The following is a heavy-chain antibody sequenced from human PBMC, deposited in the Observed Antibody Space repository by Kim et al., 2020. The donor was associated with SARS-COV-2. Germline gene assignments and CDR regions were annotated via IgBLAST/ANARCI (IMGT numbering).Heavy chain of an antibody. J-gene: IGHJ4*02. Sequence: GGSLRLSCAASGFTYTNYAMSWVRQAPGKRLEWVSGVGNSGDSTYYADSVKGRFTISRDNSKNTVDLQMNSLRAEDTAVYYCAKPVYGSGSPDYWGQGALVTVSS. CDR1: GFTYTNYA. V-gene: IGHV3-23*01. D-gene: IGHD3-10*01. CDR2: VGNSGDST. CDR3: AKPVYGSGSPDY.